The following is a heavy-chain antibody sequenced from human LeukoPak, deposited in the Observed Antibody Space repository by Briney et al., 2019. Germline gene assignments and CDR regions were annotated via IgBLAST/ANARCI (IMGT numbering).Heavy chain of an antibody. D-gene: IGHD3-22*01. CDR3: AKRTPYSSGSYYFDY. CDR1: GFTFSSYA. CDR2: ISGSGGTT. V-gene: IGHV3-23*01. Sequence: GGSLRLSCEVSGFTFSSYAMSWVRQAPGKGLEWVSAISGSGGTTNYADSVKGRLTISRDNSQNMLYLQMNSLRAEDTAVYYCAKRTPYSSGSYYFDYWGQGTLVTVSS. J-gene: IGHJ4*02.